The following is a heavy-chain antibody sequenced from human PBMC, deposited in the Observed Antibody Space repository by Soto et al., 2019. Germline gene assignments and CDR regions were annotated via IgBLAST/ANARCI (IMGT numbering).Heavy chain of an antibody. D-gene: IGHD3-10*02. CDR3: ARNMDYYYGRGSGNGHGV. Sequence: QVQLVQSGAEVKEPGDSVRVSCDASGYTFTAYYIHWVRQAPGQGLEWMGWINPKFGDTTYTQDFQGRVSMTRDMSISTVYMELSRLTSDDTAIYYCARNMDYYYGRGSGNGHGVWGQGTTVTVFS. CDR1: GYTFTAYY. V-gene: IGHV1-2*02. J-gene: IGHJ6*02. CDR2: INPKFGDT.